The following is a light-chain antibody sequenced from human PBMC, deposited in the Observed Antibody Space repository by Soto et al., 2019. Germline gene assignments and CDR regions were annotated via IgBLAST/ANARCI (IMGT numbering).Light chain of an antibody. V-gene: IGLV2-8*01. CDR3: NSYAGSNPLI. CDR2: EVT. J-gene: IGLJ2*01. CDR1: SSDVGGYNY. Sequence: QSALTQPPSASGSPGQSVTISCTGTSSDVGGYNYVSWYQQHPGKAPKLMIFEVTKRPSGVPDRFSGSKSGNTASLTVSGLQAEDEADYYCNSYAGSNPLIFSGGTKLTVL.